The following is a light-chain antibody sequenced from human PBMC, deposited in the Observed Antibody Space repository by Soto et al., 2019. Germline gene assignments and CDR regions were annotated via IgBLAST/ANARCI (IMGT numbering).Light chain of an antibody. J-gene: IGKJ3*01. CDR3: QQYDNLPLT. CDR1: QDISNY. CDR2: DAS. V-gene: IGKV1-33*01. Sequence: DFQMTQSPSSLSASVGDRVNITCRASQDISNYLNWYQQKPGKAPKLLIYDASNLETGVPSRFSGSGSGTDFTFTISSLQPEDIATYYCQQYDNLPLTFGPGTKVDIK.